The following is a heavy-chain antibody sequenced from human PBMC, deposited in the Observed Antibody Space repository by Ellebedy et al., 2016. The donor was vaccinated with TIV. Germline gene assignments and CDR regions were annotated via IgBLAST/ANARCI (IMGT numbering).Heavy chain of an antibody. J-gene: IGHJ4*02. CDR1: GLTFSSHA. CDR2: ISGSGRTT. V-gene: IGHV3-23*01. Sequence: GESLKISCAASGLTFSSHAMSWVRQAPGKGLEWVSAISGSGRTTSYAESVRGRFTISRDNSKKTLYLEMNRLRAEDTAVYSCAFWTGDWNGPFDFWGQGTLVTVSS. D-gene: IGHD3/OR15-3a*01. CDR3: AFWTGDWNGPFDF.